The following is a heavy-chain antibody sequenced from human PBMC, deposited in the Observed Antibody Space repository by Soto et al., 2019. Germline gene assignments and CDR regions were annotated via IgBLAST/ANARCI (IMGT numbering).Heavy chain of an antibody. CDR1: GGTFSSYA. CDR3: ARGITIFGVTQYYYYGMDV. Sequence: QVQLVQSGAEVKKPGSSVKVSCKASGGTFSSYAINWVRQAPGQGVELMGGIIAIFGTANYAQKIQGTVTITADEATSTAYMELSSLRAEDTAVYYCARGITIFGVTQYYYYGMDVWGQGTTVTVSS. CDR2: IIAIFGTA. D-gene: IGHD3-3*01. V-gene: IGHV1-69*12. J-gene: IGHJ6*02.